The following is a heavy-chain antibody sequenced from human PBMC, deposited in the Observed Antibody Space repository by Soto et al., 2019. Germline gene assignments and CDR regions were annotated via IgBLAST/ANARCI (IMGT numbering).Heavy chain of an antibody. D-gene: IGHD2-15*01. CDR2: INHSGST. Sequence: QVQLQQWGAGLLKPSETLSLTCAVYGGSFSGYYWSWIRQPPGKGLEWIGEINHSGSTNYNPSLKSRVTISVDTSKNQFSLKLSSVTAADTAVYYCARVRRFRYCSGGSCSTGYYFDYWGQGTLVTVSS. V-gene: IGHV4-34*01. J-gene: IGHJ4*02. CDR1: GGSFSGYY. CDR3: ARVRRFRYCSGGSCSTGYYFDY.